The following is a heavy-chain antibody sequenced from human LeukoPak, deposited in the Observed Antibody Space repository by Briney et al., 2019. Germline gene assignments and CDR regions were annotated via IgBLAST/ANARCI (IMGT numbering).Heavy chain of an antibody. J-gene: IGHJ4*02. CDR1: GFTFSSYA. CDR2: ISGSGGST. V-gene: IGHV3-23*01. Sequence: GGSLRLSCAASGFTFSSYAMSWVRQAPGKGLEWVSAISGSGGSTYYADSVKGRFTISRDNAKNSLYLQMNSLRAEDTAVYYCARPMVRGARDYWGQGTLVTVSS. CDR3: ARPMVRGARDY. D-gene: IGHD3-10*01.